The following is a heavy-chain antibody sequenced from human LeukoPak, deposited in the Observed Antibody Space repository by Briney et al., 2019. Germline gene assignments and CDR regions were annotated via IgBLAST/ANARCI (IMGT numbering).Heavy chain of an antibody. J-gene: IGHJ5*02. CDR2: GYYSGST. CDR1: GGSIKSNY. V-gene: IGHV4-59*12. Sequence: TSETLSLTCTVSGGSIKSNYWSWIRQPPGKGLEWIGYGYYSGSTNYNPSLKSRVTISLDTSKSQFSLKLSSVTAADTAVYYCARVGYYYDSSGYYNNWLDPWGQGTLVTVSS. CDR3: ARVGYYYDSSGYYNNWLDP. D-gene: IGHD3-22*01.